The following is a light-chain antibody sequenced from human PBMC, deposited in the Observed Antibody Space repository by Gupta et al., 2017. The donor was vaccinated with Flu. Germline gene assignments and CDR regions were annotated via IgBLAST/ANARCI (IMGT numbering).Light chain of an antibody. CDR3: AAGESSGTHWV. V-gene: IGLV3-21*02. Sequence: GQTATMTCDGNNVRRKSVHWYQQKQGQAPVLVGYEDSDRPSGITERFSGSNSGNAATLTIIGVEAGDEADYYCAAGESSGTHWVFGGGTKLTVL. CDR2: EDS. CDR1: NVRRKS. J-gene: IGLJ3*02.